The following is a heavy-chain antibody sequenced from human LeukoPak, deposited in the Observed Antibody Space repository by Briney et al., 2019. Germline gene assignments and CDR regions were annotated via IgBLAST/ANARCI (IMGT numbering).Heavy chain of an antibody. CDR3: VKIVMAGGYFDE. CDR2: ISSNGATK. V-gene: IGHV3-64*05. D-gene: IGHD3-16*01. Sequence: GGSLRLSCSASGFTFSSYDMHWVRQAPGKGLEYVSAISSNGATKYYADSVKGRFTISRDNSKNTLYSQMSSLRPEDTAVYYCVKIVMAGGYFDEWGQGALGTVS. J-gene: IGHJ4*02. CDR1: GFTFSSYD.